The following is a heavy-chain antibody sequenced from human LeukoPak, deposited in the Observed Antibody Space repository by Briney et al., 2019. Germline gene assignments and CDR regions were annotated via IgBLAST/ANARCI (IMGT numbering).Heavy chain of an antibody. CDR2: FDPEDGET. V-gene: IGHV1-24*01. CDR1: GYTLTELS. CDR3: AMGYCSGGSCYSANWFDP. Sequence: ASVKVSCKVSGYTLTELSMHWVRQAPGKGLEWMGGFDPEDGETIYAQKFQGRVTMTEDTSTDTAYMELSSLRSEDTAVYYCAMGYCSGGSCYSANWFDPWGQGTLVTVSS. J-gene: IGHJ5*02. D-gene: IGHD2-15*01.